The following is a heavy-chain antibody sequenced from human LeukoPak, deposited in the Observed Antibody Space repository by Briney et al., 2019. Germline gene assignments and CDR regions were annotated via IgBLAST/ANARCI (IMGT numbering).Heavy chain of an antibody. V-gene: IGHV4-59*08. Sequence: SETLSLTCTVSNGSISSYYWSWIRQPPGKGLVWIGYIYYSGSTNYNPSLKSRVTISVDTSKNQFSLKLSSVTAADTAVYYCARHNTVYYYYGMDVWGQGTTVTVSS. CDR1: NGSISSYY. D-gene: IGHD4-11*01. CDR2: IYYSGST. J-gene: IGHJ6*02. CDR3: ARHNTVYYYYGMDV.